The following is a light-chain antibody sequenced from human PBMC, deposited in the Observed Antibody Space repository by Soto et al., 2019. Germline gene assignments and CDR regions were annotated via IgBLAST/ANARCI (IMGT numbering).Light chain of an antibody. Sequence: DIQMTQAPSSLSASVGDRVTITCRASQGIRPYLAWYQQKPGKDPKVLIYAASILQSGVPSRFSGSGSVTDFTLTISSLQPEDVATDYCQKYDGVPWTFGQGTKVEIK. CDR2: AAS. CDR1: QGIRPY. V-gene: IGKV1-27*01. CDR3: QKYDGVPWT. J-gene: IGKJ1*01.